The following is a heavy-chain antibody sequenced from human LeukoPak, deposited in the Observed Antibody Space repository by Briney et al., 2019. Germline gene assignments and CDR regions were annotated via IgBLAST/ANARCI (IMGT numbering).Heavy chain of an antibody. V-gene: IGHV1-24*01. Sequence: ASVRVSCKVSGYTLTELSMHWVRQAPGKGLEWMGGFDPEDGETIYAQKFQGRVTMTEDTSTDTAYMELSSLRSEDTAVYYCATGGYYDSSGYLDYWGQGTLITVSS. CDR3: ATGGYYDSSGYLDY. CDR2: FDPEDGET. CDR1: GYTLTELS. J-gene: IGHJ4*02. D-gene: IGHD3-22*01.